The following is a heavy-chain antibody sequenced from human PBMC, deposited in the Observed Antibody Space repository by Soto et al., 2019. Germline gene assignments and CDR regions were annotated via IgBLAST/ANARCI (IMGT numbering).Heavy chain of an antibody. V-gene: IGHV3-30*18. CDR1: GFTFWNYG. J-gene: IGHJ4*02. CDR2: VGRDGTAT. D-gene: IGHD6-13*01. CDR3: AKGLLNGRWYAAD. Sequence: GGSLRLSCVASGFTFWNYGMHWVRQAPGKGLEWVAVVGRDGTATHSADSVKGRFTISRDNSKNTMYLQMNSLRPDDTAVYYCAKGLLNGRWYAADWGQGTLVTVSS.